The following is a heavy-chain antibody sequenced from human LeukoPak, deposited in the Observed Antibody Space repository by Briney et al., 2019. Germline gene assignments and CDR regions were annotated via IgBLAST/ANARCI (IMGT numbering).Heavy chain of an antibody. Sequence: PGGSLRLSCAASGFTFSTNDMSWVRQPPGKGLEWVSAISVIGGSTYYADSVKGRFTSSRDNSKNTLYLQMNSLRAEDTAVYYCAKGSLLYFDYWGQGTLVTVSS. CDR2: ISVIGGST. CDR1: GFTFSTND. V-gene: IGHV3-23*01. CDR3: AKGSLLYFDY. J-gene: IGHJ4*02.